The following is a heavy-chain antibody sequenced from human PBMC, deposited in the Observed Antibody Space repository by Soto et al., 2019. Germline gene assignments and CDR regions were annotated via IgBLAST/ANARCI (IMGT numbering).Heavy chain of an antibody. D-gene: IGHD3-9*01. J-gene: IGHJ4*02. CDR1: GGSISSGDYY. CDR3: ARHRGYYDILTGYYTELNFDY. CDR2: IFYSGST. V-gene: IGHV4-30-4*01. Sequence: SETLSLTCTVSGGSISSGDYYWSWIRQPPGKGLEWIGYIFYSGSTYYNPSLKSRVTISVDTSKNQFSLKLNSVTAAGTAVYYCARHRGYYDILTGYYTELNFDYWGQGTLVTVSS.